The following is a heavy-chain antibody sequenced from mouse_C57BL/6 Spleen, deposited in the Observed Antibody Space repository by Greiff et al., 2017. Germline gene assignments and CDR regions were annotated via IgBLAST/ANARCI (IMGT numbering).Heavy chain of an antibody. D-gene: IGHD1-1*01. CDR3: ATTVVATDFDY. Sequence: QVHVKQSGPELVKPGASVKLSCKASGYTFTSYDINWVKQRPGQGLEWIGWIYPRDGSTKYNEKFKGKATLTVDTSSSTAYMELHSLTSEDSAVYFCATTVVATDFDYWGQGTTLTVSS. V-gene: IGHV1-85*01. CDR1: GYTFTSYD. J-gene: IGHJ2*01. CDR2: IYPRDGST.